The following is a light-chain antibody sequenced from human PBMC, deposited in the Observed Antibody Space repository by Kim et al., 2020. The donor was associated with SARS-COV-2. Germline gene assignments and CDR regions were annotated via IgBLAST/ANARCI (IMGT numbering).Light chain of an antibody. V-gene: IGKV3-20*01. Sequence: EIVLTQSPGTLSLSPGERATRSCRASQSVSSSYLAWYQQKPGQPPRLLIYGASSRATGIPDRFSGSVSGTDFTLTISRLDPEDFAVYYCQYFGSSPTFGQGTKVDIK. CDR2: GAS. J-gene: IGKJ1*01. CDR1: QSVSSSY. CDR3: QYFGSSPT.